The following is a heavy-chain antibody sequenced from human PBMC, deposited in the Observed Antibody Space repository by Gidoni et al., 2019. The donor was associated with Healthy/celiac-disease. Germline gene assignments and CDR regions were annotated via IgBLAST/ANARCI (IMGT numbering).Heavy chain of an antibody. D-gene: IGHD2-2*02. J-gene: IGHJ3*02. CDR1: GGSFSGYY. Sequence: QVQLQQWGAGLLKPSETLSLTCAVYGGSFSGYYWSWIRQPPGKGLEWIGEINHSGSTNYNPSLKSRVTISVDTSKNQFSLKLSSVTAADTAVYYCAREYCSSTSCYNVDAFDIWGQGTMVTVSS. V-gene: IGHV4-34*01. CDR3: AREYCSSTSCYNVDAFDI. CDR2: INHSGST.